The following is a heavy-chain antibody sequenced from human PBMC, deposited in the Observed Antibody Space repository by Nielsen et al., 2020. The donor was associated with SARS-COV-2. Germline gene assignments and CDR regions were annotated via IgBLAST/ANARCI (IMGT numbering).Heavy chain of an antibody. J-gene: IGHJ6*03. D-gene: IGHD6-19*01. CDR3: ARVGYSSGWTPHYYYYMDV. V-gene: IGHV4-34*01. Sequence: PGKGPEWIGEINHSGSTNYNPSLKSRVTISVDTSKNQFSLKLSSVTAADTAVYYCARVGYSSGWTPHYYYYMDVWGKGTTVTVSS. CDR2: INHSGST.